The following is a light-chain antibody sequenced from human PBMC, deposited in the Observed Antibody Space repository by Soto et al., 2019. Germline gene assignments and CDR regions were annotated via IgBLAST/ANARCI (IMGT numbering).Light chain of an antibody. V-gene: IGKV3-11*01. CDR3: QQCNNWPPIT. Sequence: EIVLTQSPATLSLSPGDRATLSCRASQSVSHYLAWYQQRPGQAPRLLIYDASSRAPGIPARFSGSGSGTDFTLTISSLEPEDFAVYYCQQCNNWPPITFGQGTRLEIK. J-gene: IGKJ5*01. CDR2: DAS. CDR1: QSVSHY.